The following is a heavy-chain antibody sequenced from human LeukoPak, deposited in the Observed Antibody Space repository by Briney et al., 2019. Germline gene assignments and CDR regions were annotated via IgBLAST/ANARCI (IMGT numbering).Heavy chain of an antibody. V-gene: IGHV3-53*01. CDR1: GFTVSSNY. CDR3: ARVGKNDYGDYYYFDY. J-gene: IGHJ4*02. CDR2: IYSGGST. Sequence: PGGSLRLSCAASGFTVSSNYMSWVRQAPGKGLEWVSVIYSGGSTYYADSVKGRFTISRDDAKNTLYLQMNSLRAEDTAVYYCARVGKNDYGDYYYFDYWGQGTLVTVSS. D-gene: IGHD4-17*01.